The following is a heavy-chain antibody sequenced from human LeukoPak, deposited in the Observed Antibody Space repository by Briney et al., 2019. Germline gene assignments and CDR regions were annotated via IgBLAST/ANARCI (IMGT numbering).Heavy chain of an antibody. Sequence: GGSLRLSCAASGFTFSSYAMSWVRQAPGKGLEWVSAISGSGGSTYYADSVKGRFTISRDNSKNTLYLQMNSLRAEDTAVYYCARDRFRYGSGSYYYYGMDVWGQGTTVTVSS. V-gene: IGHV3-23*01. CDR3: ARDRFRYGSGSYYYYGMDV. D-gene: IGHD3-10*01. CDR2: ISGSGGST. J-gene: IGHJ6*02. CDR1: GFTFSSYA.